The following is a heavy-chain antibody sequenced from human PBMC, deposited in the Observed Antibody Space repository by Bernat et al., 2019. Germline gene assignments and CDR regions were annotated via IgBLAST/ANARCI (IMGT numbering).Heavy chain of an antibody. V-gene: IGHV3-7*03. CDR1: GFTLSDYW. Sequence: EVQVVESGGGLIQPGGSLRLSCALSGFTLSDYWMSWVRQAPGKGLEWVANMKEDGNEKNYVDSVKGRLTISRDIAKNSLYLQMNSLRVEDTAVYYCGRRRGLDVWGQGTTVTVSS. CDR3: GRRRGLDV. CDR2: MKEDGNEK. J-gene: IGHJ6*02. D-gene: IGHD3-10*01.